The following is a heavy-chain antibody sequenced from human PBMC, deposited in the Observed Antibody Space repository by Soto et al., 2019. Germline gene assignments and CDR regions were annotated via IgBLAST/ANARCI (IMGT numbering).Heavy chain of an antibody. Sequence: QLLESGGDLVQPGGSLSLSCAASGFTFSNYAMNWVRQAPGKGLEWVSSISGRGAKTSYADSVRGRFTISRDNSQKKLYLQLTSLRPEDRAIYYCAKEDIGGKCISPDFCGIDWFDAWGQGTLVTVSS. J-gene: IGHJ5*02. CDR2: ISGRGAKT. CDR1: GFTFSNYA. D-gene: IGHD3-3*02. V-gene: IGHV3-23*01. CDR3: AKEDIGGKCISPDFCGIDWFDA.